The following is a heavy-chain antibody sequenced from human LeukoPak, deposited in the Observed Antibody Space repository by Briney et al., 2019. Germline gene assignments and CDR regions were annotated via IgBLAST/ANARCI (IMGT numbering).Heavy chain of an antibody. V-gene: IGHV3-30-3*01. Sequence: PGGSLRLSCAASGFSFSSYAMHWVRQAPGKGLEWVAVISYDGSNKYYADSVKGRFTISRDNSKNTLYLQMNSLRAEDTAVYYCAREAWFGELSPPFWGQGTTVTVSS. J-gene: IGHJ6*02. CDR1: GFSFSSYA. CDR2: ISYDGSNK. CDR3: AREAWFGELSPPF. D-gene: IGHD3-10*01.